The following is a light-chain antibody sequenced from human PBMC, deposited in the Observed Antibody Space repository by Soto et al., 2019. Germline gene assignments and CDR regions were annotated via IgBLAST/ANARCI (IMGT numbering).Light chain of an antibody. Sequence: DIQMTQSPSILSASVGDRVTITCRASQSVSSWLAWYQQRPGKAPKILIYKASTLESGVPSRFSGSGSGTDFTLTISSLQPDEFATYFCQQYDNYPYTFGQGTKLEIK. CDR1: QSVSSW. V-gene: IGKV1-5*03. CDR3: QQYDNYPYT. CDR2: KAS. J-gene: IGKJ2*01.